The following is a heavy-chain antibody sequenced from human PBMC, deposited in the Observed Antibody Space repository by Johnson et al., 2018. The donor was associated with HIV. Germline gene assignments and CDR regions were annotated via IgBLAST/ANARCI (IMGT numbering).Heavy chain of an antibody. CDR1: GFTFSSYG. J-gene: IGHJ3*02. CDR2: IWYDGSNK. V-gene: IGHV3-33*06. D-gene: IGHD2-2*01. Sequence: QVQLVESGGGVVQPGRSLRLSCAASGFTFSSYGMHWVRQAPGKGLEWVAVIWYDGSNKYYTDSVKGRFTISRDNSKNTLYLQMNSLRAEDTSVYYCAKGDAVEGDVDDAFDIWGQGTMVTVSS. CDR3: AKGDAVEGDVDDAFDI.